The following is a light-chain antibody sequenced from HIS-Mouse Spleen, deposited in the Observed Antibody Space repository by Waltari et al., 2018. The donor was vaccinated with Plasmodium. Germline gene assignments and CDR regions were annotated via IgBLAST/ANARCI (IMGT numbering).Light chain of an antibody. CDR3: CSYAGSYTYV. CDR1: SSDVGGYNY. CDR2: DGS. Sequence: QSALTQPRSVSGSPGQSVTISCTGTSSDVGGYNYVSWYQQHPGKAPKLMIYDGSKRPSGVPDRFSGSKSGNTASLTSSGLQAEDEADYYCCSYAGSYTYVFGTGTKVTVL. J-gene: IGLJ1*01. V-gene: IGLV2-11*01.